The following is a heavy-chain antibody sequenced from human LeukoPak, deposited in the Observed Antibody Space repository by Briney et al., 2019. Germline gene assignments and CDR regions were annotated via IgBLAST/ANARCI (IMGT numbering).Heavy chain of an antibody. CDR2: IIPIFGTA. CDR1: GGTFSSYA. V-gene: IGHV1-69*13. J-gene: IGHJ4*02. D-gene: IGHD4-11*01. Sequence: SVKVSCKASGGTFSSYAISWVRQAPGQGLEWMGGIIPIFGTANYAQKFQGRVTITADESTSTAYMELSSLRSEDTAVYYCARVRTDYSNYLPQFDYWGQGTLVTVSS. CDR3: ARVRTDYSNYLPQFDY.